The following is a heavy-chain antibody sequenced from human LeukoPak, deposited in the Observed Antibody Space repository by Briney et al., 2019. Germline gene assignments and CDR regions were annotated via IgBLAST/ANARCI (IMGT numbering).Heavy chain of an antibody. CDR3: AKGPGDLFDY. J-gene: IGHJ4*02. D-gene: IGHD3-16*01. CDR1: GFTFNSYA. CDR2: IGANGVTT. V-gene: IGHV3-23*01. Sequence: PGGSLRLSCAASGFTFNSYAMNWVRQAPGKGLEWVSAIGANGVTTHSADSVKGRFTISRDNSQNTVYLHMNSLRAEDTAVYYCAKGPGDLFDYWGQGTLVTVSS.